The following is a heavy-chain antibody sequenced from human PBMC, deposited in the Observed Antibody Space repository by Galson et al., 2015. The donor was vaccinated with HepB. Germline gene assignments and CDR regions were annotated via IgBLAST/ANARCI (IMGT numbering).Heavy chain of an antibody. V-gene: IGHV1-8*01. CDR1: GYSFTTYD. CDR2: MNPSSGNT. Sequence: SVKVSCKASGYSFTTYDINWVRQASGQGLEWMGWMNPSSGNTGYAQKFRGRVTMTRNISISTAYMELSSLRSEDTAIYYCARLTVAPTLKGFYYGLDVWGRGTTVAVSS. CDR3: ARLTVAPTLKGFYYGLDV. D-gene: IGHD7-27*01. J-gene: IGHJ6*02.